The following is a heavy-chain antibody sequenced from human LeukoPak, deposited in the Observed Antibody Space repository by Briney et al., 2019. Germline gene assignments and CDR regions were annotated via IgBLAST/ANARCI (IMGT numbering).Heavy chain of an antibody. CDR1: GGSISSSSYY. D-gene: IGHD1-14*01. CDR3: ARVRRFHHSFDY. J-gene: IGHJ4*02. V-gene: IGHV4-39*07. Sequence: PSETLSLTCTVSGGSISSSSYYWGWIRQPPGKGLEWIGSIYYSGSTYYNPSLKSRVTISVDTSKNQFSLKLSSVTAADTAVYYCARVRRFHHSFDYWGQGTLVTVSS. CDR2: IYYSGST.